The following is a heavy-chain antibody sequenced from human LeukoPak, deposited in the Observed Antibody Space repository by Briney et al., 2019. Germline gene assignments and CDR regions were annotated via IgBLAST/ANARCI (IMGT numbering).Heavy chain of an antibody. CDR2: IYTSGST. V-gene: IGHV4-4*07. CDR3: ARESSSDPYYYYGMDV. Sequence: SETLSLTCTVSGGSISSYYWSWIRQPAGKGLEWIGRIYTSGSTNYNPSLKSRVTMSVDTSKNQFSLKLSSVTAADTAVYYCARESSSDPYYYYGMDVWGQGTTATVSS. J-gene: IGHJ6*02. CDR1: GGSISSYY. D-gene: IGHD6-6*01.